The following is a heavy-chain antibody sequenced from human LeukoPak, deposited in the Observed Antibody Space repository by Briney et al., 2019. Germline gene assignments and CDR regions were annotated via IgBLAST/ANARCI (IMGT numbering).Heavy chain of an antibody. CDR3: AKDRGSSWPHDAFDI. CDR1: GFTFSSYG. V-gene: IGHV3-30*02. Sequence: PGGSLRLSCAASGFTFSSYGMHWVRQAPGKGLEWVAFIRYDGSNKYYADSVEGRFTISRDNSKNTLYLQMNSLRAEDTAVYYCAKDRGSSWPHDAFDIWGQGTMVTVSS. J-gene: IGHJ3*02. D-gene: IGHD6-13*01. CDR2: IRYDGSNK.